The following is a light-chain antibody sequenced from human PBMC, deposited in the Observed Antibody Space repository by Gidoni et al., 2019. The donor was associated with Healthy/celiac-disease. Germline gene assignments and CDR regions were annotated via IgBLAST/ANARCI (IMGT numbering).Light chain of an antibody. CDR2: AAS. Sequence: AIRMTQSPSSFSASTGDRVPITCRASQGISSYLALYQQKPGKAPKLLIYAASTLQSGVPSRFSGSGSGTDFTLTISCMQSEDFATYYCQQYYSYPITFGQGTRLEIK. CDR1: QGISSY. J-gene: IGKJ5*01. V-gene: IGKV1-8*01. CDR3: QQYYSYPIT.